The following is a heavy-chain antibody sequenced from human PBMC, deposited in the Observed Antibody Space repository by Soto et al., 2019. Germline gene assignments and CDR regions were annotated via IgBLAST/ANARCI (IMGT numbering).Heavy chain of an antibody. Sequence: LTLSCAASKLSFIHYYMDCIRQAPGKGLEWISYISGSGGTTYYADSVKGRFTISRDNAKNSLYLHMNSPRVEDTAIYYCARDPEPQYYFDSWGQGTLVTVSS. CDR3: ARDPEPQYYFDS. J-gene: IGHJ4*02. CDR1: KLSFIHYY. CDR2: ISGSGGTT. V-gene: IGHV3-11*01.